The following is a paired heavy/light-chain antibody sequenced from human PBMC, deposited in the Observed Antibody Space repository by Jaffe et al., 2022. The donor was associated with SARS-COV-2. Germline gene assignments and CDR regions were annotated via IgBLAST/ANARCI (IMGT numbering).Light chain of an antibody. CDR3: QHYASWPWA. J-gene: IGKJ1*01. CDR2: GAS. Sequence: EIVMTQSPATVSVSAGERVTLSCRASQSLSTKLAWYQHTPGQAPRLLIHGASTRATGVPGRFSGTGSGTDFTLTISSLQSEDFAIYYCQHYASWPWAFGQGTRVEMK. V-gene: IGKV3-15*01. CDR1: QSLSTK.
Heavy chain of an antibody. J-gene: IGHJ3*01. D-gene: IGHD1-1*01. Sequence: QVHLQESGPGLVKPSETLSLICSVSGYSIDSAYYWGWIRQAPGKGLEWIGNIDHGRTTYSSPSLRSRVTMSVDRSKDQFYLNVTSVTAADTAVYYCAIHWNPLAAAFDFWGQGIRVIVSS. CDR3: AIHWNPLAAAFDF. V-gene: IGHV4-38-2*02. CDR2: IDHGRTT. CDR1: GYSIDSAYY.